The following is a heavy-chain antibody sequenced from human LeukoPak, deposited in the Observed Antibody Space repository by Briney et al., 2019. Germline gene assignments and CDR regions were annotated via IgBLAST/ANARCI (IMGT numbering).Heavy chain of an antibody. CDR2: IRYGGITK. J-gene: IGHJ4*02. CDR3: AKIAQGGEFFAY. CDR1: GFTFRDYG. V-gene: IGHV3-30*02. D-gene: IGHD2-21*01. Sequence: PGGSLRLSCAASGFTFRDYGLHGVRQAPRKGREGVAFIRYGGITKSYVDSVKGRFTISRDNSKNTLYLQMTSLRAEDTAVYYCAKIAQGGEFFAYWGRGTLVTVSS.